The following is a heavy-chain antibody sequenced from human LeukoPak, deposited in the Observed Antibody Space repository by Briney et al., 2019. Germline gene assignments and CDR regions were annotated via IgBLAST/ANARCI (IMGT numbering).Heavy chain of an antibody. CDR2: INSDGSRT. CDR3: ARGATVDTAMVVY. D-gene: IGHD5-18*01. Sequence: GGSLRLSCAAARFTFSSYWMHWVGQAAGKELAGVSRINSDGSRTSYAGSVKGRLTIARDNAKNTLYLQMNSLRAEDTAVYYCARGATVDTAMVVYWGQGTLVTVSS. J-gene: IGHJ4*02. CDR1: RFTFSSYW. V-gene: IGHV3-74*01.